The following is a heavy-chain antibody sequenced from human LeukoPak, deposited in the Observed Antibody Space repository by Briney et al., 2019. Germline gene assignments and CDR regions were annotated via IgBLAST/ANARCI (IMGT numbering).Heavy chain of an antibody. V-gene: IGHV3-23*01. D-gene: IGHD3-16*01. Sequence: PGGSLRLSCAASGFIFSSYAMRWVRQAPEKGLEWVSGITGSGGGTYYADSVKGRFTISRDNSQNTLYLQMNSLRAEDTAVYYCVLVFGSTYFDYWGQGTLVTVSS. CDR2: ITGSGGGT. J-gene: IGHJ4*02. CDR3: VLVFGSTYFDY. CDR1: GFIFSSYA.